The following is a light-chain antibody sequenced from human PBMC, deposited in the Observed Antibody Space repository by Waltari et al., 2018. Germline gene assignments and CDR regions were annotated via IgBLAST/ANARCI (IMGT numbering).Light chain of an antibody. J-gene: IGKJ2*01. CDR1: QRLSSN. CDR3: QQYNNWPFA. CDR2: AAS. Sequence: EIVMTQSQATLSWSPGDRANLPCRASQRLSSNLAWYQQKPGQAPRLLIYAASTRATGIPARFSGSGSGTEFTLTISSLQPEDFAIYYCQQYNNWPFAFGQGTKLEVK. V-gene: IGKV3-15*01.